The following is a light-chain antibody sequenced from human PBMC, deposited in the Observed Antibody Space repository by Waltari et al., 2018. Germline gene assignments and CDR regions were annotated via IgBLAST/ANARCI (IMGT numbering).Light chain of an antibody. CDR1: QDISSY. J-gene: IGKJ2*01. Sequence: DIQMTQSPSSLSASVGDRVTITCQASQDISSYLNWYQQKPGKAPKLLIYGASTLKMGVPSRFSGSASGTDVSLTISSLQPEDIATYYCQQYENLPYTFGQGTKVEI. CDR3: QQYENLPYT. CDR2: GAS. V-gene: IGKV1-33*01.